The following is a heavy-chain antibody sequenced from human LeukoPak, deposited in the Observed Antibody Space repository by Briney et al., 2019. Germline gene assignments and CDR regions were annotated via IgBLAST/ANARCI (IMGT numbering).Heavy chain of an antibody. CDR1: GFVFSDYG. Sequence: GRSLRLSCAASGFVFSDYGMHWVRQAPGKGLEWVASISYDGIGKYYAESVKGRFAISRDDSKKTLYLQMNSLRAEDTAVYYCARDPNYYDSSGYSYWGQGTLVTVSS. V-gene: IGHV3-30*03. CDR3: ARDPNYYDSSGYSY. CDR2: ISYDGIGK. J-gene: IGHJ4*02. D-gene: IGHD3-22*01.